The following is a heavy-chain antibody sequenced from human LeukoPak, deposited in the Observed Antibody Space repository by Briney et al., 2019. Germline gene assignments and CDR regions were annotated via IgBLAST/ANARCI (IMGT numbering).Heavy chain of an antibody. CDR3: ARDSYYYGSGSLASP. V-gene: IGHV3-64*01. Sequence: GGSLRLSCAASGFTFSSYAMHWVRQAPGKGLEYVSAISSNGGSTYYANSVKGRFTISRDNSKNTLYLQMNSLRAEDTAVYYCARDSYYYGSGSLASPWGQGTMVTVSS. D-gene: IGHD3-10*01. CDR2: ISSNGGST. CDR1: GFTFSSYA. J-gene: IGHJ3*01.